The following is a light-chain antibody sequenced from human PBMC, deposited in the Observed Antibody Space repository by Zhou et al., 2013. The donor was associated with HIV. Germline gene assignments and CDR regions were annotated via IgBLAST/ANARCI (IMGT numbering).Light chain of an antibody. CDR1: HNVNKN. V-gene: IGKV3-20*01. J-gene: IGKJ3*01. Sequence: EIVLRQSPDTLSLSPGQRATLSCRASHNVNKNLAWYQQKPGRAPRLLMYGASTRATGIPARFSGSGSGKDFTLTISRLEPEDFGVYYCQQYDYLGSSGTFGPGTRVDI. CDR3: QQYDYLGSSGT. CDR2: GAS.